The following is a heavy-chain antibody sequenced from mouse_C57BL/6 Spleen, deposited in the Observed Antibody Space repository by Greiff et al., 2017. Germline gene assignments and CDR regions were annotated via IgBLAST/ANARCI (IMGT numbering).Heavy chain of an antibody. J-gene: IGHJ4*01. Sequence: EVMLVESGVGLVQPGGSMKLSCAASGFTFSDAWMDWVRQSPEKGLEWVAEIRNKANNHATYYAESVKGRFTISRDDSKSSVYLQMNSLRAEDTGIYYCTRRDWLYAMDYWGQGTSVTVSS. CDR1: GFTFSDAW. CDR2: IRNKANNHAT. CDR3: TRRDWLYAMDY. D-gene: IGHD3-3*01. V-gene: IGHV6-6*01.